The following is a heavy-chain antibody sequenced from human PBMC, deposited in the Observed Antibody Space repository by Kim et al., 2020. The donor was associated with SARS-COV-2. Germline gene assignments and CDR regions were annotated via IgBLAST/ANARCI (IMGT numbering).Heavy chain of an antibody. CDR3: ARDILGGPGQFHFDD. Sequence: SVKVSCKASGVTITTYAISWVRQAPGQGLEWMGRIIPILSQVNYAQKFQGRVTITAAKSTSTAYMELGSLTSDDTAIYYCARDILGGPGQFHFDDWGQGILVTVSS. CDR2: IIPILSQV. J-gene: IGHJ4*02. V-gene: IGHV1-69*04. CDR1: GVTITTYA. D-gene: IGHD1-1*01.